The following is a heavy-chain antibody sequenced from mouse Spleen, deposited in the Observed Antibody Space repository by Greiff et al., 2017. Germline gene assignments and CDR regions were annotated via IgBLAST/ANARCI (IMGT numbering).Heavy chain of an antibody. D-gene: IGHD4-1*01. CDR3: TREGGTPFAY. CDR2: IYPGSGST. J-gene: IGHJ3*01. V-gene: IGHV1S22*01. Sequence: LQQPGSELVRPGASVKLSCKASGYTFTSYWMHWVKQRPGQGLEWIGNIYPGSGSTNYDEKFKSKATLTVDTSSSTAYMQLSSLTSEDSAVYYCTREGGTPFAYWGQGTLVTVSA. CDR1: GYTFTSYW.